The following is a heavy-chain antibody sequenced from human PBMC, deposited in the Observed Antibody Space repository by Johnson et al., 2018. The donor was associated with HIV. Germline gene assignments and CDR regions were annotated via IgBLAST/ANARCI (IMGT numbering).Heavy chain of an antibody. CDR2: INWNGGST. CDR3: ATLSLIAAPDPFDI. V-gene: IGHV3-20*04. CDR1: GFTFDDYG. D-gene: IGHD6-6*01. Sequence: VQLVESGGGVVRPGGSPRLSCAASGFTFDDYGMSWVRQAPGKGLEWVSGINWNGGSTGYADSVKGRFTFSRDNAKNSLYLQMNSLRAEDTALYYCATLSLIAAPDPFDIWGQGTMVTVSS. J-gene: IGHJ3*02.